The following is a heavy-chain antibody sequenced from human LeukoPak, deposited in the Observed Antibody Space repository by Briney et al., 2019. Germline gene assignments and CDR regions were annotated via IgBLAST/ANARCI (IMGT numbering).Heavy chain of an antibody. Sequence: GASVKVSCKASGCTFTGYYMHWVRQAPGQGLEWMGWINPNSGGTNYAQKFQGRVTMTRDTSISTACMELSRLRSDDTAVYYCARTSSTSCYCLDYWGQGTLVTVSS. D-gene: IGHD2-2*01. CDR3: ARTSSTSCYCLDY. CDR2: INPNSGGT. CDR1: GCTFTGYY. J-gene: IGHJ4*02. V-gene: IGHV1-2*02.